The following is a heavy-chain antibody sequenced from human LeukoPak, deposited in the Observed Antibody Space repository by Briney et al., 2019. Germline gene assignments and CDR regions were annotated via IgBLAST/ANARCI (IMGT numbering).Heavy chain of an antibody. CDR2: IIPIFGTA. D-gene: IGHD3-22*01. CDR3: TTDQGDSSGYYYSRGPDAFDI. V-gene: IGHV1-69*05. CDR1: GGTFSSYA. J-gene: IGHJ3*02. Sequence: SVKVSCKASGGTFSSYAISWVRQAPGQGLEWMGRIIPIFGTANYAQKFQGRVTITTDESTSTAYMELNSLRSEDTAVYYCTTDQGDSSGYYYSRGPDAFDIWGQGTMVTVSS.